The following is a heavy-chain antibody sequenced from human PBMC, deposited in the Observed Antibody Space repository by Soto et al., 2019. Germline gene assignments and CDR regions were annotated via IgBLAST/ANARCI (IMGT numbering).Heavy chain of an antibody. CDR1: GGTFNSYI. V-gene: IGHV1-69*01. Sequence: QVQLVQSGAEVKKPGSSVKVSCKASGGTFNSYIITWVRQAPGQGLEWMGGIIPRFGTANYAPKFRGRVTITADDSTTRVYMEVSSLRSEDTAVYFCATVETPDGGPPASPTPQAFVVWGQGTEVTVSS. CDR3: ATVETPDGGPPASPTPQAFVV. J-gene: IGHJ3*01. D-gene: IGHD2-21*02. CDR2: IIPRFGTA.